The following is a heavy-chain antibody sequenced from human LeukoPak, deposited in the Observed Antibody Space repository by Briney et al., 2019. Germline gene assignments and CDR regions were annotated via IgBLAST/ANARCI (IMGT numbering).Heavy chain of an antibody. CDR2: IYYSGST. CDR1: GRSKNCKS. CDR3: ARPRGSGWYGAFDV. J-gene: IGHJ3*01. Sequence: GRSKNCKSRCWPYQQQRKGLEWMGYIYYSGSTKYNPSLKRRVTISADTSKNQLSLKLSSVTAADTAFYYCARPRGSGWYGAFDVWGQGTMVSVSS. V-gene: IGHV4-59*01. D-gene: IGHD6-19*01.